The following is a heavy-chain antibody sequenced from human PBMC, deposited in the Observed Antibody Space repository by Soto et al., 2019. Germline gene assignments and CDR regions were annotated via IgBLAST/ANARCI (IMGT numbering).Heavy chain of an antibody. Sequence: SETLSLTCSVSGDSISRIDYYWTWIRQHPEKGLEWIGNIYFRGNTYYSPSLESRLTISVDTSKNQFSLKLTSVTAADTAVYYCAREGGSYDIGGYLIRGAFDIWCQGTMVTVS. CDR1: GDSISRIDYY. D-gene: IGHD3-22*01. CDR2: IYFRGNT. J-gene: IGHJ3*02. V-gene: IGHV4-31*03. CDR3: AREGGSYDIGGYLIRGAFDI.